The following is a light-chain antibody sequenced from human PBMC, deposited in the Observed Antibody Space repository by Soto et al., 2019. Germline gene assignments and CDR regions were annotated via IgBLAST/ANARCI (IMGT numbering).Light chain of an antibody. J-gene: IGKJ3*01. V-gene: IGKV3-11*01. CDR2: DAS. CDR3: QQRSTWPPFT. CDR1: HSVSTS. Sequence: EIVXTQSPATLSLSPGERATLSCRASHSVSTSLAWYQQKPGQAPRLLIYDASNRATGIPARFSGSGSGTDFTLTIGSLQPEDFAVYYCQQRSTWPPFTFGPGTKVDIK.